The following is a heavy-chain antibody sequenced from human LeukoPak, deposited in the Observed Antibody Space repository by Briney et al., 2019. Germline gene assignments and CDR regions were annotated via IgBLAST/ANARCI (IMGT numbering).Heavy chain of an antibody. Sequence: GGSLRLSCEGSGFSFSSYWMTWVRQLPGKGPEWVANIRQDESERYFADSVKGRFTISRDNAKKSVYLHMSSLRAEDTAVYYCASEWGGSTSYWGQGTLVTVSS. J-gene: IGHJ4*02. CDR1: GFSFSSYW. V-gene: IGHV3-7*01. CDR3: ASEWGGSTSY. CDR2: IRQDESER. D-gene: IGHD3-16*01.